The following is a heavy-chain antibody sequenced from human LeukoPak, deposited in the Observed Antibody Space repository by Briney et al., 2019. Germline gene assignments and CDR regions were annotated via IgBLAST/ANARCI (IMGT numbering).Heavy chain of an antibody. D-gene: IGHD5-12*01. Sequence: NPSETRSLTCAVYGGSFSHYYWTWIRPPPGMGLGGIGDVSHSGLSNYNPSLKSRVTISVDPSKNQFSLKLKSVTAADTAVYFCAQGWGISGRYRFDHWGHGTLVTVSS. CDR2: VSHSGLS. V-gene: IGHV4-34*01. CDR3: AQGWGISGRYRFDH. CDR1: GGSFSHYY. J-gene: IGHJ5*02.